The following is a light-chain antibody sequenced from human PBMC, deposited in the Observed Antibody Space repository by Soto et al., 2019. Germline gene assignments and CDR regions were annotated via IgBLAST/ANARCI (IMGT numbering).Light chain of an antibody. CDR2: GAS. Sequence: EIVLTQSPGTLSLSPGERATLSCRASQTVSSNYLAWYQQKPGQAPRHLIYGASRRATATPDRFSGSGSGTDFTLTISRLEPEDFAVYYCHHYGNSLWTFGQGTKVDIK. V-gene: IGKV3-20*01. CDR3: HHYGNSLWT. CDR1: QTVSSNY. J-gene: IGKJ1*01.